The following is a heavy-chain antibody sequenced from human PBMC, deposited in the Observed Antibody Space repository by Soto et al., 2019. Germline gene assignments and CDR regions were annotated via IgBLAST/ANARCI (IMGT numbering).Heavy chain of an antibody. CDR3: ARQEFERGYSGYDPWFDP. V-gene: IGHV4-39*01. D-gene: IGHD5-12*01. J-gene: IGHJ5*02. CDR1: GGSISSSSYY. CDR2: IYYSGST. Sequence: SETLSLTCTVSGGSISSSSYYWGWIRQPPGKGLEWIGSIYYSGSTYYNPSLKSRVTISVDTSKNQFSLKLSSVTAADTAVYYCARQEFERGYSGYDPWFDPWGQGTLVTVSS.